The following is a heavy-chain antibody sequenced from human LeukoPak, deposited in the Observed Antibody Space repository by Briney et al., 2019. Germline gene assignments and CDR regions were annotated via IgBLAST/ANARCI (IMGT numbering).Heavy chain of an antibody. V-gene: IGHV3-21*01. J-gene: IGHJ4*02. CDR1: GFTFSSYS. CDR2: ISSSSSYI. Sequence: GGSLRLSCAASGFTFSSYSMNWVRQAPGKGLEWVSSISSSSSYIYYADSVKGRFTISRDNAKNSLYLQMNSLRAEDTAVYYCARGGVDTAMVGPPPYYFDYWGQGTLVTVSS. CDR3: ARGGVDTAMVGPPPYYFDY. D-gene: IGHD5-18*01.